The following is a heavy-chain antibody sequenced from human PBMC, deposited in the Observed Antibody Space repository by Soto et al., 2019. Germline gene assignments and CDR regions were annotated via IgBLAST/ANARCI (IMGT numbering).Heavy chain of an antibody. CDR1: GGTFSSYA. Sequence: QVQLVQSGAEVKKPGSSVKVSCKASGGTFSSYAISWVRQAPGQGLEWMGGIIPIFGTANYAQKFQGRVTITADESTSTAYMELSSLRSEDTAVYYCARGRYYSGSGWSRDYYYGMDVWGQGTTVTVSS. D-gene: IGHD6-19*01. CDR2: IIPIFGTA. V-gene: IGHV1-69*01. J-gene: IGHJ6*02. CDR3: ARGRYYSGSGWSRDYYYGMDV.